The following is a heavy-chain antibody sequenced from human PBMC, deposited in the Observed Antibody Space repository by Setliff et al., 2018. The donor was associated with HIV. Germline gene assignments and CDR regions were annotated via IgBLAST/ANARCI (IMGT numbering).Heavy chain of an antibody. CDR1: GFSISSGFF. CDR3: ARGGTSSNWFDP. J-gene: IGHJ5*02. D-gene: IGHD1-26*01. Sequence: SETLSLTCAVSGFSISSGFFWGWVRQPPGKGLEWIGSIYQSGTTYYNPALKSRVTISVDTSKNQFSLRLTSVTAADTAVYYCARGGTSSNWFDPWGQGTLVTVSS. CDR2: IYQSGTT. V-gene: IGHV4-38-2*01.